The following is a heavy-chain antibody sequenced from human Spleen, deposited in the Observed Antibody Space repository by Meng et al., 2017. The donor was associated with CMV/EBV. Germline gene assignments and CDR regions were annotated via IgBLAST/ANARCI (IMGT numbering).Heavy chain of an antibody. V-gene: IGHV1-24*01. CDR2: FDPEDGET. J-gene: IGHJ4*02. D-gene: IGHD3-22*01. Sequence: ASVKVSCKVSGYTLTELSMHWVRQAPGKGLEWMGGFDPEDGETIYAQKFQGRVTMTEDTSTDTAYMELSSLRSDDTAVYYCARALQLSSPNYYESTTYYFDLDYFDYWGQGTLVTVSS. CDR3: ARALQLSSPNYYESTTYYFDLDYFDY. CDR1: GYTLTELS.